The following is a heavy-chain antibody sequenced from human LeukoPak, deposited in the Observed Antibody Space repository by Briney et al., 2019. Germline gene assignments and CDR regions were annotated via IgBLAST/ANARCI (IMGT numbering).Heavy chain of an antibody. CDR1: GFTFSSHW. J-gene: IGHJ2*01. Sequence: GGSLRLSCAASGFTFSSHWMHWVRQAPGKGLVWVSRINSDGSSTSYADSVKGRFTISRDNAKNTLYLQMNSLRAEDTAVYYCARDQYGDYLFDLWGRGTLVTVSS. V-gene: IGHV3-74*01. CDR3: ARDQYGDYLFDL. CDR2: INSDGSST. D-gene: IGHD4-17*01.